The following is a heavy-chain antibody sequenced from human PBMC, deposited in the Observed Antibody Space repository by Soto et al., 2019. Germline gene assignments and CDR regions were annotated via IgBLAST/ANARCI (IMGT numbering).Heavy chain of an antibody. CDR3: ARVWGGAFDF. CDR1: GGSISSYY. Sequence: QVQLHESGPGLVKPSETLSLTCTVSGGSISSYYWSWIRQPPGKGLEWIGYIYYSGSTNYNPSLKSRVTISVDTSKNQFSLKLSSVTAADTAVYYCARVWGGAFDFWGQGTMVTVSS. J-gene: IGHJ3*01. V-gene: IGHV4-59*01. D-gene: IGHD3-10*01. CDR2: IYYSGST.